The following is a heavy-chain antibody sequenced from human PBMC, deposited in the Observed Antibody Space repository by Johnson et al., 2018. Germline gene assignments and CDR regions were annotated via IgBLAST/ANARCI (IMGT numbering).Heavy chain of an antibody. CDR3: GRHRAAYYYDSSGYYHDAFDI. D-gene: IGHD3-22*01. CDR1: GYTFPTYW. CDR2: IYPGDSDI. V-gene: IGHV5-51*06. J-gene: IGHJ3*02. Sequence: VQLVQSGAEVKKPGESLKISCKGSGYTFPTYWIGWVRQIPGKGLEWMGIIYPGDSDIRDSPSFQGPVTISAYKSISTVYLQWSSLKASDTAMYYCGRHRAAYYYDSSGYYHDAFDIWGQGTMVTVSS.